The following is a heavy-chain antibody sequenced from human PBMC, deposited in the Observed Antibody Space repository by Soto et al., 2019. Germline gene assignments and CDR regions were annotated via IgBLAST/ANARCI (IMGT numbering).Heavy chain of an antibody. CDR2: IYYSGST. CDR1: GGSISSYY. Sequence: SETLSLTCTVSGGSISSYYWSWIRQPPGKGLEWIGYIYYSGSTNYNPSLKSRVTISVDTSKNQFSLKLSSVTAADTAVYYCARDPAYSSSWYGHFDYWGQGTLVTVSS. CDR3: ARDPAYSSSWYGHFDY. V-gene: IGHV4-59*01. D-gene: IGHD6-13*01. J-gene: IGHJ4*02.